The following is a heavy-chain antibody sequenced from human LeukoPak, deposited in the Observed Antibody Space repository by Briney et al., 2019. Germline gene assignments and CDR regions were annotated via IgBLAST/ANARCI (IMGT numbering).Heavy chain of an antibody. CDR2: IYTSGST. CDR1: GXSMSTHL. V-gene: IGHV4-4*07. Sequence: SETLSLTCTVSGXSMSTHLWSWIRQPAGKGPEWIGRIYTSGSTNYNPSLKSRVTMSVDTSKNQFSLKLSSVTAADTAMYYCARDRAGYSGYEGDPFDVWGQGTMVTVSS. CDR3: ARDRAGYSGYEGDPFDV. D-gene: IGHD5-12*01. J-gene: IGHJ3*01.